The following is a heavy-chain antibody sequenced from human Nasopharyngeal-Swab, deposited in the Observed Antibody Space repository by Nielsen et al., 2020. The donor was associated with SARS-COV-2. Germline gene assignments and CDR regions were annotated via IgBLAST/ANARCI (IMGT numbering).Heavy chain of an antibody. V-gene: IGHV4-30-2*01. CDR2: IYHSGST. Sequence: WIRQPPGKGLEWIGYIYHSGSTYYNPSLKSRVTISVDRSKNRFSLKLSSVTAADTAVYYCARGVDTAMVKDYYGMDVWGQGTTVTVSS. J-gene: IGHJ6*02. D-gene: IGHD5-18*01. CDR3: ARGVDTAMVKDYYGMDV.